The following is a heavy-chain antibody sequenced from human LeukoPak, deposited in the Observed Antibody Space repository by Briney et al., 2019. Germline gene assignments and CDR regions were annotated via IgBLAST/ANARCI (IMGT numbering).Heavy chain of an antibody. V-gene: IGHV3-74*01. CDR3: ARSAADAFDY. Sequence: TGGSLRLSCAASGFTFRSYWMHWVRQVPGKGLVWVSLINSDGATSHADSVKGRFTISRDNAKNTLYLQMNSLRAEDTAVYYCARSAADAFDYWGQGTLVTVFS. CDR2: INSDGAT. CDR1: GFTFRSYW. J-gene: IGHJ4*02.